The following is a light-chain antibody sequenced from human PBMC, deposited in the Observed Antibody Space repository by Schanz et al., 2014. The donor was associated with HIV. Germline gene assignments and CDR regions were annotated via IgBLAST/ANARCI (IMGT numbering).Light chain of an antibody. V-gene: IGLV1-44*01. CDR3: AAWDDSLTGVV. CDR1: SSNIGINT. Sequence: QSVLTQPPSVSGTPGQRVTILCSGSSSNIGINTVNWYQHLPGTAPKLLMYANMERPSGVPDRFSGSKSGTSASLAISGLQSEDEADYYCAAWDDSLTGVVFGGGTKLTVL. CDR2: ANM. J-gene: IGLJ2*01.